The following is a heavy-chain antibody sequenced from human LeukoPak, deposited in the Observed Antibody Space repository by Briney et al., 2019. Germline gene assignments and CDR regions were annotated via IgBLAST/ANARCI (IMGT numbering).Heavy chain of an antibody. J-gene: IGHJ4*02. CDR1: GGSIGSSY. Sequence: SETLSLTCTVSGGSIGSSYWSWIRQPPGKGLEWIGYIYYTGSTNYNPSLKSRLTISVDTSKNQFSLKLSSVTAADTAVYYCARDRNGIVGASYWGQGTLVTVSS. CDR3: ARDRNGIVGASY. V-gene: IGHV4-59*12. D-gene: IGHD1-26*01. CDR2: IYYTGST.